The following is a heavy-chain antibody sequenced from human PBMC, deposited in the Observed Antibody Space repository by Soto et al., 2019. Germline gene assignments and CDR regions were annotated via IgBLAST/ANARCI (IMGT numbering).Heavy chain of an antibody. Sequence: QVQLVQSGAEVKKPGASVKVSCKVSGYTLTELSMHWVRQAPGKGLEWMGGFDPEDGETIYAQKFQGRVNMTEDTSTDTAYMELSSLRSEDTAVYYCATDLGGQWLANYYFDYWGQGTLVTVSS. V-gene: IGHV1-24*01. CDR1: GYTLTELS. D-gene: IGHD6-19*01. CDR2: FDPEDGET. J-gene: IGHJ4*02. CDR3: ATDLGGQWLANYYFDY.